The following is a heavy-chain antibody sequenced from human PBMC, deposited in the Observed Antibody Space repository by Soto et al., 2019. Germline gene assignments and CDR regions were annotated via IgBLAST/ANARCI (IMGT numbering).Heavy chain of an antibody. V-gene: IGHV3-21*01. CDR1: GFTFSTYS. CDR2: ISSRSDI. J-gene: IGHJ6*02. Sequence: GGSLRLSCVGSGFTFSTYSINWVRQAPGKGLEWVSSISSRSDIYYADSVRGRFTISRDNAKNSVSLQMNSLRAEDTAVYYCAREYTAWPLAYGLDVWGQGTTVTAP. D-gene: IGHD2-2*02. CDR3: AREYTAWPLAYGLDV.